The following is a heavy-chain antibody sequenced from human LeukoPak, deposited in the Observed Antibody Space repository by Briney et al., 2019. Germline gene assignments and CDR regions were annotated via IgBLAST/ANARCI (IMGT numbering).Heavy chain of an antibody. V-gene: IGHV3-23*01. Sequence: GGSLRLSCAASGFTFSSYAMSWVRQAPGKGLEWVSAMSGSGGSTYYADSVKGRFTISRDNSKNTLYLQMNSLRAEDTAVYYCAKARRGYSGYERYFDYWGQGTLVTVSS. CDR2: MSGSGGST. D-gene: IGHD5-12*01. CDR1: GFTFSSYA. J-gene: IGHJ4*02. CDR3: AKARRGYSGYERYFDY.